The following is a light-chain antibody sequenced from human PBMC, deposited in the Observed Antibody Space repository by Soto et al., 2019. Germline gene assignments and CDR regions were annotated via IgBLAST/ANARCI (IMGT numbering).Light chain of an antibody. Sequence: EIVLTQSPGTLSLSPGERATLSCRASHSVSSSLAWYQQKPGQAPRLLIYGASTRATGIADRFSGSGSGTDFTLTISRLEPEDFAVYYFQQYGGSPQTFGQRTKVDIK. J-gene: IGKJ1*01. CDR1: HSVSSS. CDR2: GAS. V-gene: IGKV3-20*01. CDR3: QQYGGSPQT.